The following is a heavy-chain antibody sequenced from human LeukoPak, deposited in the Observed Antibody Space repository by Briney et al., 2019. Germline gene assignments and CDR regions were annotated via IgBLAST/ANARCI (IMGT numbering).Heavy chain of an antibody. CDR1: GYTFTSYY. D-gene: IGHD3-22*01. Sequence: WASVKVSCKASGYTFTSYYMHWVRQAPGQGLDWMGIINPSGGSTSYALKFQGRVTKTRDTSTSTVYMELSSLRSEDTAVYYCARGGACDSSGYWVSGLSADTKPCMDVWGQGTTVTVSS. J-gene: IGHJ6*02. CDR3: ARGGACDSSGYWVSGLSADTKPCMDV. V-gene: IGHV1-46*01. CDR2: INPSGGST.